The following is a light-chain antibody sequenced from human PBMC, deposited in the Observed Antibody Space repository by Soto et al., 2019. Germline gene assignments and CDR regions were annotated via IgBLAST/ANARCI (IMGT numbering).Light chain of an antibody. CDR3: QQYSDWPPLT. J-gene: IGKJ4*01. CDR1: QSISSW. Sequence: DIQMTQSPSTLSASVGDRVTITCRASQSISSWLAWYQQKPGKAPKLLIYDASSLESGVPSRFSGSGSGTEFTLTISSLQPDDFAVYYCQQYSDWPPLTFGGGTKVEIK. CDR2: DAS. V-gene: IGKV1-5*01.